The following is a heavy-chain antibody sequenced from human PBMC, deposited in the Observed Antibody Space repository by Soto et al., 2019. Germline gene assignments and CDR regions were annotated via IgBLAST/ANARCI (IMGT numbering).Heavy chain of an antibody. J-gene: IGHJ4*02. Sequence: PGWSLRLSCVASGFTFSSYAMSWVRQAPGKGLEWVSTISGSGASTSYTHSERGRFTISRDNSKNTLYLQMNSLRAEDTAVYYWAKDLCPTTVTTCVDYCGQGNLVTVSS. CDR1: GFTFSSYA. V-gene: IGHV3-23*01. CDR3: AKDLCPTTVTTCVDY. CDR2: ISGSGAST. D-gene: IGHD4-17*01.